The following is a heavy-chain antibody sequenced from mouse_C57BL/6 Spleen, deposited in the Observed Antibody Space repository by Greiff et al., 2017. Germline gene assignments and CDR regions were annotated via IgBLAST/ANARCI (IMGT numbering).Heavy chain of an antibody. CDR2: IYPGDGDT. Sequence: QVQLQQSGPELVKPGASVKISCKASGYAFSSSWMNWVKQRPGKGLEWIGRIYPGDGDTNYNGKFKGKATLTADKSSSTAYMQLSSLTSEDSAVYFCARSPIYYDYDVAWFAYWGQGTLVTVSA. J-gene: IGHJ3*01. V-gene: IGHV1-82*01. CDR3: ARSPIYYDYDVAWFAY. D-gene: IGHD2-4*01. CDR1: GYAFSSSW.